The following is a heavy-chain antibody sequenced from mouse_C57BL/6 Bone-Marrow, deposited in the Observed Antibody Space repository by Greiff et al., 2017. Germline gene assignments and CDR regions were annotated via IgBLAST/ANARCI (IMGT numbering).Heavy chain of an antibody. J-gene: IGHJ3*01. CDR3: ARDLFYDGFDY. CDR2: ISDGGSYT. Sequence: EVQLVESGGGLVKPGGSLKLSCAASGFTFSSYAMSWVRQTPEKRLEWVATISDGGSYTYYPDNVKGRFTIDRDNAKNNRYLQMSHLKSEDTAMYYCARDLFYDGFDYWGQGTLVTVSA. CDR1: GFTFSSYA. D-gene: IGHD2-1*01. V-gene: IGHV5-4*01.